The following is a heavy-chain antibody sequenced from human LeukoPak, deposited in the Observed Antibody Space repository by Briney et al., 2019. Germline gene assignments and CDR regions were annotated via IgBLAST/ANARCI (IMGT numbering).Heavy chain of an antibody. D-gene: IGHD5-24*01. Sequence: GGSRRLSCEASGFIFSSYVMGWVRQAPGKGLEWVSSISVGGGDTFTADSVKGRFTITRENSKNTLYLQMMGLRVEDTAIYYCAKLNLGEMAYFDSWGQGILVTVSS. CDR1: GFIFSSYV. CDR2: ISVGGGDT. J-gene: IGHJ4*02. V-gene: IGHV3-23*01. CDR3: AKLNLGEMAYFDS.